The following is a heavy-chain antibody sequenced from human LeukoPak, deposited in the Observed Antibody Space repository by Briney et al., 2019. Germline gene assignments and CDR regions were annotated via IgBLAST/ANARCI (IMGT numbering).Heavy chain of an antibody. J-gene: IGHJ4*02. CDR1: GFTFSSYT. V-gene: IGHV3-30-3*01. Sequence: GGSLRLSCAASGFTFSSYTIHWVRQAPGKGLERVAVISFDGSNKYYADSVKGRFSISRDNSKNTLYLQMNSLGAEDTAVYYCARGGNPRNGPDYWGQGTLVTVSS. D-gene: IGHD4-23*01. CDR2: ISFDGSNK. CDR3: ARGGNPRNGPDY.